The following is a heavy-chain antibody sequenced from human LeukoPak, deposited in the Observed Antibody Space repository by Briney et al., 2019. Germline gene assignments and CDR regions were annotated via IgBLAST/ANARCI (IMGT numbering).Heavy chain of an antibody. CDR2: VTISGGGT. D-gene: IGHD3-16*01. J-gene: IGHJ4*02. Sequence: GGSLRLSCAASGFTFNNYAMAWVRQAPGKGLEWVSSVTISGGGTYYADSVKGRFTISSDNSKNTLYLQMNSLRAEDTAVYYCAKGGHLYYARDYWGQGTLVTVSS. CDR1: GFTFNNYA. V-gene: IGHV3-23*01. CDR3: AKGGHLYYARDY.